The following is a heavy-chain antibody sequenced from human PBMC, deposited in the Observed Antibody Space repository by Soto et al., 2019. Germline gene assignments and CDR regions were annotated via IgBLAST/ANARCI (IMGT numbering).Heavy chain of an antibody. CDR1: GGTFSSYA. CDR2: IIPIFGTV. D-gene: IGHD3-22*01. V-gene: IGHV1-69*01. CDR3: ARDRYYDSSGYSSYYYGMDV. J-gene: IGHJ6*02. Sequence: QVQLVQSGAEVKKPGSSVKVSCKASGGTFSSYAISWVRQAPGQGLEWMGGIIPIFGTVNYAQKFQGRVTITADESTSTAYMELSSLRSEDTAVYYCARDRYYDSSGYSSYYYGMDVWGQGTTVTVSS.